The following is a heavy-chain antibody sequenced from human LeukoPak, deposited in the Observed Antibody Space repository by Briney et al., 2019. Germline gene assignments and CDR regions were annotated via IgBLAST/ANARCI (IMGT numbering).Heavy chain of an antibody. CDR2: ISSSGSTI. J-gene: IGHJ6*04. Sequence: GGSLRLSCAASGFTFSSYEMNWVRQAPGKGLEWVSYISSSGSTIYYADSVKGRFTISRDNAKNSLYLQMNSLRAEGTAVYYCARENDFWSEGVWSKGTTVTVSS. V-gene: IGHV3-48*03. CDR3: ARENDFWSEGV. CDR1: GFTFSSYE. D-gene: IGHD3-3*01.